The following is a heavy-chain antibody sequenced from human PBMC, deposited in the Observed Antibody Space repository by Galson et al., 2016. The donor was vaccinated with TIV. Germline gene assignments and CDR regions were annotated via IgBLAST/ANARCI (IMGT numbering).Heavy chain of an antibody. CDR2: ISSNSVYL. Sequence: SLRLSCAASGFTFEDYAMHWVRQAPGKGLEWVSGISSNSVYLGYADSGKGRFTISRDNAKNSLDLQMNSLRPEDTALYYCAKGRGYSYGYPQDYYYGMDVWGRGTAVTVSS. CDR3: AKGRGYSYGYPQDYYYGMDV. V-gene: IGHV3-9*01. J-gene: IGHJ6*02. D-gene: IGHD5-18*01. CDR1: GFTFEDYA.